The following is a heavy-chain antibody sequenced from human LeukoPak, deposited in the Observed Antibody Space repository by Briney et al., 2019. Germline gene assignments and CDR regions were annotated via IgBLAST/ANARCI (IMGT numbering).Heavy chain of an antibody. J-gene: IGHJ4*02. CDR2: INTDGSNT. V-gene: IGHV3-74*01. Sequence: GGSLRLSCAASGFTFSRFWMHWVRQAPGKGLVWGSRINTDGSNTIYADSVKGRFTISRDNAKNTLYLQMNSLRAEDTAVYYCARDQSIAGPTTADYWGQGTLVTVSS. D-gene: IGHD1-26*01. CDR1: GFTFSRFW. CDR3: ARDQSIAGPTTADY.